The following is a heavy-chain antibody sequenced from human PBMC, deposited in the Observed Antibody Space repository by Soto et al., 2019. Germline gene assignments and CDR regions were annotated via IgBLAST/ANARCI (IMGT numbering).Heavy chain of an antibody. CDR1: GFMFGTYW. CDR3: VRATFCWGHYYFRGLDV. CDR2: IKHDGNEK. V-gene: IGHV3-7*01. J-gene: IGHJ6*02. Sequence: GGSLRLSCAATGFMFGTYWMSWVRQAPGKGLEWVANIKHDGNEKYYADSVKGRFTVSRDNVKNFLHLQMSSLRGDDTGVYFCVRATFCWGHYYFRGLDVWGQGTMVSVSS. D-gene: IGHD3-22*01.